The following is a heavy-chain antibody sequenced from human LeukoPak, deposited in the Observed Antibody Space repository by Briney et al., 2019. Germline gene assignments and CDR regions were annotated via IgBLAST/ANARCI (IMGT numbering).Heavy chain of an antibody. V-gene: IGHV1-8*01. CDR3: ARAFGGLYGCNPVFDAFDI. Sequence: GASVKVSCKASGYIFTSYDINWVRQATGQGLEWMGWMNPNSGDTGYAQKFQGRVTITRNTSISTAYMELSSLRSEDTAVYYCARAFGGLYGCNPVFDAFDIWGQGTMVTVSS. D-gene: IGHD4-23*01. CDR2: MNPNSGDT. J-gene: IGHJ3*02. CDR1: GYIFTSYD.